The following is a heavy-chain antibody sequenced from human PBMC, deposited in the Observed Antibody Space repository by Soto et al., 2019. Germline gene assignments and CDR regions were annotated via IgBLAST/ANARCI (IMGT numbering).Heavy chain of an antibody. CDR2: ISAYNGDT. CDR3: ARDLIAVRPGWFDP. J-gene: IGHJ5*02. Sequence: ASVKVSCKVSGYTFTTYGISWVRQAPGQGLEWMGWISAYNGDTNYAQSVQGRVTMTTDTSTSTAYMELRSLRSDDTAVYYCARDLIAVRPGWFDPWGQGTLVTVS. D-gene: IGHD6-6*01. V-gene: IGHV1-18*01. CDR1: GYTFTTYG.